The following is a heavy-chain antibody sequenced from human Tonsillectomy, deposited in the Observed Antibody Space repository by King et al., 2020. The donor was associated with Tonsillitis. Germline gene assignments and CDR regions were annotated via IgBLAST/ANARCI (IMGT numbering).Heavy chain of an antibody. CDR2: IYYSGTT. CDR3: ARSPYDSNYYYYGMDV. J-gene: IGHJ6*02. Sequence: QLQESGPGLVKPSETLSLTCTVSGGSISSYYWNWIRQPPGKGLEWIGYIYYSGTTNYNPSLKSRVTISVDTSKNQFSLKLSSVTAADTAVYYCARSPYDSNYYYYGMDVWGQGTTVTVSS. D-gene: IGHD3-22*01. V-gene: IGHV4-59*08. CDR1: GGSISSYY.